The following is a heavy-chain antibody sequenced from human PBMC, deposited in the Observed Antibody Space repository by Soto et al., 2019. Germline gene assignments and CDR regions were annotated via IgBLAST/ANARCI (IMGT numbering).Heavy chain of an antibody. V-gene: IGHV1-18*01. J-gene: IGHJ4*02. Sequence: QVQLVQSGAEVKKPGASVKVSCKGSGYTFTSYGINWVRQAPGQGHEWMGRISAYNGNTDYAQKFQGRVTMTTDTSTSTAYMELRSLRSDDTAVYYCELRTSSEAACTVWITPILWGQGTLVTVSS. D-gene: IGHD6-13*01. CDR3: ELRTSSEAACTVWITPIL. CDR2: ISAYNGNT. CDR1: GYTFTSYG.